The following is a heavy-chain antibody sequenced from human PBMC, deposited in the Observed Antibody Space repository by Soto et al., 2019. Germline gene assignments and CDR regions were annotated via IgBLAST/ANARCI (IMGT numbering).Heavy chain of an antibody. Sequence: GGSLRLSCAASGFTFSSYGMHWVRQAPGKGLEWVAGISYDGSDKYYGDSVKGRFTISRDNSKNTLYLQMNSLRAEDTAVYFCAKGLMTTVTRFDCWGQGSLVTVSS. CDR2: ISYDGSDK. CDR3: AKGLMTTVTRFDC. D-gene: IGHD4-17*01. J-gene: IGHJ4*02. V-gene: IGHV3-30*18. CDR1: GFTFSSYG.